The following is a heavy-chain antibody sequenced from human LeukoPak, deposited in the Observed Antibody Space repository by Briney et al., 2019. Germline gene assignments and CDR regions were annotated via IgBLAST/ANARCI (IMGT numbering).Heavy chain of an antibody. CDR3: AKDRPNYYHSSGSYYKRNGDY. CDR2: IHNDGTMG. J-gene: IGHJ4*02. CDR1: GFTFSRLG. D-gene: IGHD3-22*01. V-gene: IGHV3-30*02. Sequence: GGSLRLSCATSGFTFSRLGMQWVRQAPGKGLEWVAVIHNDGTMGQYADSVKGRFTISRDNTKNTLYLQMSSLTAEDTAVYYCAKDRPNYYHSSGSYYKRNGDYWGQGTLVTVSS.